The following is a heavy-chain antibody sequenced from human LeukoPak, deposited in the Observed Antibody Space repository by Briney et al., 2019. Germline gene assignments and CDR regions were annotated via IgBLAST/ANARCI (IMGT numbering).Heavy chain of an antibody. CDR3: ARDSRDYYDSSGLIWYFDL. V-gene: IGHV3-74*01. CDR2: INPDGSRT. D-gene: IGHD3-22*01. CDR1: GFTFSSYW. J-gene: IGHJ2*01. Sequence: PGGSLRLSCAASGFTFSSYWMHWVRQSPGKGLVWVSSINPDGSRTNYADFVKGRFTISRDNAKNTLYLQMNSLRAEDTAVYYCARDSRDYYDSSGLIWYFDLWGRGTLVTVSS.